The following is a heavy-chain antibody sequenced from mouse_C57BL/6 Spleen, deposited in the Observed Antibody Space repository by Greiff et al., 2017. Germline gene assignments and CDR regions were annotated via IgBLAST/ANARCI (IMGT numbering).Heavy chain of an antibody. D-gene: IGHD1-1*01. CDR3: ARIPYGSSYPYFDV. V-gene: IGHV8-8*01. J-gene: IGHJ1*03. CDR2: IWWDDDK. CDR1: GFSLSTFGMG. Sequence: QVTLKESGPGILQPSQTLSLTCSFSGFSLSTFGMGVGWIRQPSGKGLEWLAHIWWDDDKYYNPALKSRLTISKDTSKNQVFLKLANVDTADTATYYCARIPYGSSYPYFDVWGTGTTVTVSS.